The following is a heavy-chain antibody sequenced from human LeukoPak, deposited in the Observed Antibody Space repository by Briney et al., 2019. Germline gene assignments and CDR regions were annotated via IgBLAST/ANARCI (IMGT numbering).Heavy chain of an antibody. J-gene: IGHJ4*02. D-gene: IGHD3-10*01. CDR1: GFIFSSHW. V-gene: IGHV3-7*03. CDR2: IKYDGSEQ. CDR3: ARDYGWSFAN. Sequence: GGSLRLSCTSSGFIFSSHWMNWVRQAPGKGPEWVANIKYDGSEQYYVDSVKGRFSISRDNTKNLLYLQMNSLRVEDTAVYYCARDYGWSFANWGQGTQVTVSS.